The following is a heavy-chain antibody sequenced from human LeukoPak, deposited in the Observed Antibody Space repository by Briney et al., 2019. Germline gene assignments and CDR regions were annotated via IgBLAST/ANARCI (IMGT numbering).Heavy chain of an antibody. CDR3: ARLTMIVEDYYYYGMDV. J-gene: IGHJ6*02. V-gene: IGHV4-59*08. CDR1: GGSISSYY. D-gene: IGHD3-22*01. Sequence: SETLSLTCTVSGGSISSYYWSWIRQPPGKGLEWIGYIYYSGSTNYNPSLKSRVTISVDTSKNQFSLKLSSVTAADTAVYYCARLTMIVEDYYYYGMDVSGQGTTVTVSS. CDR2: IYYSGST.